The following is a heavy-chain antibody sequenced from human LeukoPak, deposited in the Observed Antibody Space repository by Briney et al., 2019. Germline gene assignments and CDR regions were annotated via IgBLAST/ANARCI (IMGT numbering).Heavy chain of an antibody. J-gene: IGHJ4*02. CDR2: ISGGGDST. CDR3: AKSDYYDSSGYYYTTYYFGY. V-gene: IGHV3-23*01. CDR1: GFTFSSYA. Sequence: GGSLRLSCAASGFTFSSYAMSWVRQAPGKGLEWVSSISGGGDSTYYADSVKGRFTISRDNSKNTLYLQMNSLRAEDTAVYYCAKSDYYDSSGYYYTTYYFGYWGQGTLVTVSS. D-gene: IGHD3-22*01.